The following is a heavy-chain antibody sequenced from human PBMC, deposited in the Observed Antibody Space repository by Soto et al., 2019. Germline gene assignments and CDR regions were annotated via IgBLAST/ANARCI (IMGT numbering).Heavy chain of an antibody. J-gene: IGHJ3*02. CDR3: AGGSIVVVPAAIHAFDI. D-gene: IGHD2-2*01. Sequence: GASVKVSCKASGYTFTSYDINWVRQATGQGFEWMGWMNLNSGNTGYAQKFQGRVTMTRNTSISTAYMELSSLRSEDTAVYYCAGGSIVVVPAAIHAFDIWGQGTMVTVSS. V-gene: IGHV1-8*01. CDR1: GYTFTSYD. CDR2: MNLNSGNT.